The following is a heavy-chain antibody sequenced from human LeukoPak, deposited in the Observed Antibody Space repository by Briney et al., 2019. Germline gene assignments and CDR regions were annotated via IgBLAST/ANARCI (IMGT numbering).Heavy chain of an antibody. CDR2: INHSGST. V-gene: IGHV4-34*01. J-gene: IGHJ4*02. Sequence: PSETLSLTCAVYGGSFSGYYWSWIRQPPGKGLEWIGEINHSGSTNYNPSLKSRVTISVDTSKNQFSLKLSSVTAADTAVYHCARGALITIFGVVIMGAQGPYFDYWGQGTLVTASS. CDR1: GGSFSGYY. CDR3: ARGALITIFGVVIMGAQGPYFDY. D-gene: IGHD3-3*01.